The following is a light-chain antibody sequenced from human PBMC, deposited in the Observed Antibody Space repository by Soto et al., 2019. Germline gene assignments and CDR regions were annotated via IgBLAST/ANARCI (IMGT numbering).Light chain of an antibody. CDR2: GAS. V-gene: IGKV3-15*01. Sequence: EIVLTQSPGTLSLSPGERATLSCRASQSVSSNLVWYQQKPGQAPRLLIYGASTRVTGIPARFSGSESGTEFTLTISSLQSEDFAVYYCQQYHNWWTFGQGTKVDIK. J-gene: IGKJ1*01. CDR1: QSVSSN. CDR3: QQYHNWWT.